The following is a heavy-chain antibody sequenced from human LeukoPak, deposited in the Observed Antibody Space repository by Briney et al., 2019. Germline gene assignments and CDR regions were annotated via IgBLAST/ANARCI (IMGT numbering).Heavy chain of an antibody. Sequence: SQTLSLTCTVSGGSISGGDYYWSWIRQPPWEGLEWIGYIHYSGITYYNPSLKSPVTISADKSQNPFSLRLSSVTAADTAVYFCARAAHSSSYLDYWGQGTLVTVSS. J-gene: IGHJ4*02. CDR2: IHYSGIT. D-gene: IGHD6-6*01. V-gene: IGHV4-30-4*01. CDR3: ARAAHSSSYLDY. CDR1: GGSISGGDYY.